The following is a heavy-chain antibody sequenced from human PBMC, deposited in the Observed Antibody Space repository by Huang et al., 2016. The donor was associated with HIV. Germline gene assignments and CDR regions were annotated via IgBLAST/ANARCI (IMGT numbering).Heavy chain of an antibody. CDR2: IRSKANSYAT. Sequence: EVQLVESGGGLVQPGGSLKLSCAASGFTFSGCAMHWVRQASGKGREWVGRIRSKANSYATAYAASVKGRFTISRDDSKNTAYLQMNSLKTEDTAVYYCTRLTMIGDGDYWGQGTLVTVSS. V-gene: IGHV3-73*01. CDR3: TRLTMIGDGDY. CDR1: GFTFSGCA. J-gene: IGHJ4*02. D-gene: IGHD3-22*01.